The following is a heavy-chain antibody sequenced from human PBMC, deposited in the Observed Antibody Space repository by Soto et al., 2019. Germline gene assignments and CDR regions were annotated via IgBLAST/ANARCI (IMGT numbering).Heavy chain of an antibody. CDR2: ISSSSSYI. V-gene: IGHV3-21*01. CDR1: GFTFSSYS. J-gene: IGHJ4*02. Sequence: DVQLVESGGGLFQPGGSLRLSCAASGFTFSSYSMNWVRQAPGKGLEWVSSISSSSSYIYYADSVKGRFTISRDNAKNSLYLQMNSLRAEDTAVYYCARVTMVRGVSRGGFDYWGQGTLVTVSS. CDR3: ARVTMVRGVSRGGFDY. D-gene: IGHD3-10*01.